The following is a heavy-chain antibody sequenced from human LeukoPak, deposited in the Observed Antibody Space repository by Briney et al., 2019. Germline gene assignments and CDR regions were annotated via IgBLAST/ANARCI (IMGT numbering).Heavy chain of an antibody. V-gene: IGHV3-7*01. Sequence: GGSLRLSCAASGFTSGSYWMNWVRQAPGKGLEWVAIIKQDGSQKFYLDSVRGRFTISTDTANNSLYLLMNSLRAEDTAVYYCARASLASLLTFDYWGQGTLVTVSS. CDR2: IKQDGSQK. CDR1: GFTSGSYW. CDR3: ARASLASLLTFDY. D-gene: IGHD2-15*01. J-gene: IGHJ4*02.